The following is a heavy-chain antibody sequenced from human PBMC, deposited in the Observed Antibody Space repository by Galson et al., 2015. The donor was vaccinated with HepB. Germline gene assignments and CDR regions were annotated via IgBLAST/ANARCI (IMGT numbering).Heavy chain of an antibody. D-gene: IGHD3-10*01. CDR2: ISYDGSNK. J-gene: IGHJ6*02. Sequence: SLRLSCAASGFTFSSYGMHWVRQAPGKGLEWVAVISYDGSNKYYADSVKGRFTISRDNSKNTLYLQMNSLRAEDTAVYYCAKVISTGGFGELFGAWDYYYYGMDVWGQGTTVTVSS. CDR1: GFTFSSYG. V-gene: IGHV3-30*18. CDR3: AKVISTGGFGELFGAWDYYYYGMDV.